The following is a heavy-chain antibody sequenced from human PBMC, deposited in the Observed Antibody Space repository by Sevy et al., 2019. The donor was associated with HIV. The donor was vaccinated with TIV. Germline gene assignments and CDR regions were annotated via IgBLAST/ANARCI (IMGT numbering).Heavy chain of an antibody. D-gene: IGHD5-12*01. J-gene: IGHJ4*02. CDR2: ITRNSYEAYGGTT. CDR3: TRGLATADTPEYYFDY. CDR1: GFTFDDYA. V-gene: IGHV3-49*03. Sequence: GGSLRLSCTTSGFTFDDYAMSWFRQAPGKGLEWVAFITRNSYEAYGGTTDYAASVKGRFISSIDDSKSVAYLQMTSLKTEDTAVYYCTRGLATADTPEYYFDYWGQGTLVTVSS.